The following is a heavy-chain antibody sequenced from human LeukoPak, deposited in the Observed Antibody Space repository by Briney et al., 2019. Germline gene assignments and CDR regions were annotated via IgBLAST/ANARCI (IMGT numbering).Heavy chain of an antibody. J-gene: IGHJ4*02. CDR3: AKGRDYGVDY. Sequence: PGGSLRLSCAASGFTFSSYSMNWVRQAPGKGLEWVSYISSSSSTIYYADSVKGRFTISRDNSKNTLYLELNSLRGDDTAVYYCAKGRDYGVDYWGQGTLAIVSS. CDR1: GFTFSSYS. CDR2: ISSSSSTI. V-gene: IGHV3-48*01. D-gene: IGHD4-17*01.